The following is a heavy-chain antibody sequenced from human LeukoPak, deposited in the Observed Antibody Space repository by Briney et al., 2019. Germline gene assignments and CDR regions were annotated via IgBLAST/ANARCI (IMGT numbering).Heavy chain of an antibody. V-gene: IGHV3-21*01. J-gene: IGHJ4*02. CDR1: GFTFSSYS. Sequence: GALRLSCAASGFTFSSYSMNWVRQAPGKGLEWVSSISSSSSYIYYADSVKGRFTISRDNAKNSLYLQMNSLRAEDTAVYYCASSDINSYGFTGLLDYWGQGTLVTVSS. CDR2: ISSSSSYI. CDR3: ASSDINSYGFTGLLDY. D-gene: IGHD5-18*01.